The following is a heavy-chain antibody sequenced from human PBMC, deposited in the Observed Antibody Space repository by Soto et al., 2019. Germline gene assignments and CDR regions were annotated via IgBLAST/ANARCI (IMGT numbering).Heavy chain of an antibody. D-gene: IGHD3-16*01. Sequence: QVQLQESGPGLVKPSETLSLSCNVSGGSISGHYWSWVRQTPGKGLEWIGYIYYSGSTNYNPSLTSGVTLSVDTSKTHFSLRLTSVTAADTAVYYCARGPYYDLIWNYYYMDVWGKGTTVTVSS. CDR1: GGSISGHY. V-gene: IGHV4-59*08. CDR3: ARGPYYDLIWNYYYMDV. J-gene: IGHJ6*03. CDR2: IYYSGST.